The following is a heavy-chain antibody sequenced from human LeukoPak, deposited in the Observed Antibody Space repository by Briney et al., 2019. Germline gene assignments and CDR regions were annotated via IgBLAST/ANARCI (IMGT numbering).Heavy chain of an antibody. CDR3: ATSSGGEWFDP. CDR1: GYSFTSYW. D-gene: IGHD2-21*01. V-gene: IGHV5-51*01. CDR2: IYPGDSDT. Sequence: GESLKISCKGSGYSFTSYWIGWVRQMPGKGLEWMGIIYPGDSDTKYSPSLQGRVTISADRSISTAYLQWSSLKASDTAMYYCATSSGGEWFDPWGQGTLVTVSS. J-gene: IGHJ5*02.